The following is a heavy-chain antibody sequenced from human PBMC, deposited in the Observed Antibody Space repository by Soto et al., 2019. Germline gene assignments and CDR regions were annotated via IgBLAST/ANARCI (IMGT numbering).Heavy chain of an antibody. J-gene: IGHJ4*02. CDR2: IVPIYLTA. V-gene: IGHV1-69*13. CDR1: LGTFSMYR. D-gene: IGHD3-10*01. Sequence: GASVXVSFKSALGTFSMYRINFVRQAPGQGLEWVGGIVPIYLTADYAQKFQGRVTITEDESARTSYMELRSLKSKDKDVYYCVRDSGEKLRRSWGQGTLVKVSS. CDR3: VRDSGEKLRRS.